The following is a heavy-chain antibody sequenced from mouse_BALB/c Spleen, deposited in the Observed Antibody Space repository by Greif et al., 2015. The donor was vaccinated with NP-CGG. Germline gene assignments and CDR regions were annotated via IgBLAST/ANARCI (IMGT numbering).Heavy chain of an antibody. CDR3: VRRGDFDY. CDR1: GFTFNTYA. CDR2: IRSKSNNYAT. Sequence: EVKLVESGGGLVQPKGSLKLSCAASGFTFNTYAMSWVRQAPGKGLEWVARIRSKSNNYATYYADSVKDRFTISRDDSQSMLYLQMNNLKTEDTAMYYCVRRGDFDYWGQGTTLTVSS. V-gene: IGHV10-1*02. J-gene: IGHJ2*01.